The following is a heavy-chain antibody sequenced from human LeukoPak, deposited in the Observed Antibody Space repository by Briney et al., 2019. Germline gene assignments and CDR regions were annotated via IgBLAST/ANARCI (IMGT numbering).Heavy chain of an antibody. D-gene: IGHD2-15*01. CDR3: AKRSREGSGHFDL. Sequence: PRESLRLSCAASGFTFSNYAMGWVRQAPGRGREWVSATTGSGGKTYYADSVQGRSTISRDNSKHTLSLQMNSLRGENTAIYYCAKRSREGSGHFDLWGQGTLVTVSS. CDR1: GFTFSNYA. V-gene: IGHV3-23*01. CDR2: TTGSGGKT. J-gene: IGHJ4*02.